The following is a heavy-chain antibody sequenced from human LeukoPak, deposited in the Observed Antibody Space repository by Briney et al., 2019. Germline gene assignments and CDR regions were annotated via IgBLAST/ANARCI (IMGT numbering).Heavy chain of an antibody. V-gene: IGHV3-7*01. CDR1: GFTFSSYW. Sequence: PGGSLRLSCAASGFTFSSYWMSWVRQAPGKGLEWVANIKQDGSEKYYVDSVKGRFTISRDNAKNSLYLQMNSLRAEDTAVYFCASYGDYVRSSDYWGQGTLVTVSS. CDR3: ASYGDYVRSSDY. J-gene: IGHJ4*02. D-gene: IGHD4-17*01. CDR2: IKQDGSEK.